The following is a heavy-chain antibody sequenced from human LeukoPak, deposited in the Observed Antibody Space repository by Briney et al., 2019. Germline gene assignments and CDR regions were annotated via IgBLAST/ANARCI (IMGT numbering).Heavy chain of an antibody. CDR1: GGSISSYY. CDR3: ARRANGLDY. CDR2: IYYTGST. J-gene: IGHJ4*02. Sequence: PPETLSLTCTVSGGSISSYYWNWIRQPPGKGLEWIGYIYYTGSTNYNPSLKGRVTISVDTSKNQFSLKLSSVTAADTAVYYCARRANGLDYWGQGTLVTVSS. V-gene: IGHV4-59*08.